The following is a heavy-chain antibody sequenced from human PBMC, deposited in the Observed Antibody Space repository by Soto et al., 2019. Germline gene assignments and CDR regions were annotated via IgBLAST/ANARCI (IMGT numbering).Heavy chain of an antibody. V-gene: IGHV3-7*05. CDR3: ARDWGAPGRGSAFCYYYHFGMDV. CDR1: GFTFSTYW. J-gene: IGHJ6*02. Sequence: EVQLVESGGGLVQPGGSLRLSCAASGFTFSTYWMNWVRQAPGKGLQWVANIKEDGSEEYYVDSVKGRFTISRDNAKNSLYLDMNRLRGEDTAVYYCARDWGAPGRGSAFCYYYHFGMDVWGQGTTVTVPS. CDR2: IKEDGSEE. D-gene: IGHD3-16*01.